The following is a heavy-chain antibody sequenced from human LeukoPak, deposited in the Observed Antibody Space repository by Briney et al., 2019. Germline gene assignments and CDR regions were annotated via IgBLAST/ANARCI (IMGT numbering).Heavy chain of an antibody. J-gene: IGHJ4*02. V-gene: IGHV3-30-3*01. CDR1: GFTFSSYA. CDR3: AREGGNSYYYFDY. Sequence: PGGSLRLSCAASGFTFSSYAMHWVRQAPGKGLEWVAVMSYDGTYKYYADSVKGRFTISRDKSKNTLYLQMNSLRPEDTAVYYCAREGGNSYYYFDYWGQGTLVTVSS. D-gene: IGHD5-18*01. CDR2: MSYDGTYK.